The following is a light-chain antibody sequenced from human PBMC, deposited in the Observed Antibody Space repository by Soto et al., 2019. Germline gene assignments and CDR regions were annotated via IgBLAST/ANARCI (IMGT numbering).Light chain of an antibody. CDR3: QHYNEWRLT. V-gene: IGKV3-15*01. CDR2: FAS. Sequence: ERVMTQFPATLSVSPGAKATLSCRASQTVSKNLAWYQQKPGQAPRLLIYFASTRATGVPARFSGSGSGTEFTLTISNLQSEDSAVYYCQHYNEWRLTFGGGTKLETK. CDR1: QTVSKN. J-gene: IGKJ4*01.